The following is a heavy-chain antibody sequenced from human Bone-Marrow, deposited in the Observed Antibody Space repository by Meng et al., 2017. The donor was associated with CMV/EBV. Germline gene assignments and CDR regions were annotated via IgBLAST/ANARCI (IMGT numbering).Heavy chain of an antibody. CDR1: GFTFDDYA. CDR2: ISWNSGSI. CDR3: ARATLPHYYDSSGYYVAFDY. V-gene: IGHV3-9*03. J-gene: IGHJ4*02. D-gene: IGHD3-22*01. Sequence: GGSLRLSCAASGFTFDDYAMHWVRQAPGKGLEWVSGISWNSGSIGYADSVKGRFTISRDNAKNSLYLQMNSLRAEDMALYYCARATLPHYYDSSGYYVAFDYWGQGTLVTVSS.